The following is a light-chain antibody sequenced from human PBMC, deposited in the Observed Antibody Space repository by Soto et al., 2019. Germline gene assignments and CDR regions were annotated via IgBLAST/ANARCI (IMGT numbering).Light chain of an antibody. J-gene: IGKJ1*01. CDR3: QQYNNWPQT. CDR2: GAS. Sequence: EIVMTQAPATLSVSPGARAPLSCRASQSINNNVAWYQLKVGQAPRLLIYGASTRATGIPARLSGSGSGTEFTLTISSLQSEDFAEYHCQQYNNWPQTFGRGTKVDIK. V-gene: IGKV3-15*01. CDR1: QSINNN.